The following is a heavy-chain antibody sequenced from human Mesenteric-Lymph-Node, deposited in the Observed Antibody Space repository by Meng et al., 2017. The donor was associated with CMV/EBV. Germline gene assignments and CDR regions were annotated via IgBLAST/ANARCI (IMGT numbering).Heavy chain of an antibody. Sequence: SETLSLTCTVSGASVSSDTYYWTWIRQSPGKGLEWIGYVHSNGNIDYNPSLKSRVTISVDTSKNQFSLKLRSVTAADTAVYYCARVDFWSGSIHYGMDVWGQGTTVTVSS. V-gene: IGHV4-61*01. CDR1: GASVSSDTYY. D-gene: IGHD3-3*01. CDR3: ARVDFWSGSIHYGMDV. J-gene: IGHJ6*02. CDR2: VHSNGNI.